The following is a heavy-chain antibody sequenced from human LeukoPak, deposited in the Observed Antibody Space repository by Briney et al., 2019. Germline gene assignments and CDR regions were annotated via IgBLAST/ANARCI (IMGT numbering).Heavy chain of an antibody. D-gene: IGHD4-23*01. CDR1: GFTFSSYW. J-gene: IGHJ3*02. CDR2: INSDGSST. V-gene: IGHV3-74*01. CDR3: ARETVVTPDAFDI. Sequence: PGGSLRLSCAASGFTFSSYWMHWVRQAPGKGLVWVSGINSDGSSTGYADSVKGRFTISRDNAKNTLYLQMNSLRAEDTAVYYCARETVVTPDAFDIWGQGTMVTVSS.